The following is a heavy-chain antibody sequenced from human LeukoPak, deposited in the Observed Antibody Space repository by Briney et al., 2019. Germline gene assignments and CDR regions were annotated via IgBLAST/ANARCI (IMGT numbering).Heavy chain of an antibody. CDR1: GGSISSGSYY. J-gene: IGHJ4*02. CDR3: ARADGGWYYFDY. D-gene: IGHD6-19*01. Sequence: SETLSLTCTVSGGSISSGSYYWSWIRQPAGKELEWIGRIYTSGSTNYNPSLKSRVTISVDTSKNQFSLKLSSVTAADTAVYYCARADGGWYYFDYWGQGTLVTVSS. CDR2: IYTSGST. V-gene: IGHV4-61*02.